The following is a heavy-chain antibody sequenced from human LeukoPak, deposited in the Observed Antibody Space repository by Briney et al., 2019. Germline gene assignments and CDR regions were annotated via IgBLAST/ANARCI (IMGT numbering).Heavy chain of an antibody. D-gene: IGHD3-22*01. Sequence: ASVKVSCKASGYTFTGYDMHWVRQAPGQGLEWMGWINPNSGGTNYAQKFQGRVTMTRDTSMSTAYMELSRLRSDDPAVYYCARYFYDSSGSSSDAFDIWGQGTMVTVSS. CDR1: GYTFTGYD. J-gene: IGHJ3*02. CDR2: INPNSGGT. V-gene: IGHV1-2*02. CDR3: ARYFYDSSGSSSDAFDI.